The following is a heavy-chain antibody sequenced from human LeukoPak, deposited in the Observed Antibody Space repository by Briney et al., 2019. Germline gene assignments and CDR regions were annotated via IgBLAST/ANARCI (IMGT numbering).Heavy chain of an antibody. J-gene: IGHJ4*02. V-gene: IGHV4-59*01. Sequence: SETLSLTCTVSGGSLRGYYWTWIRQPPGKGLEWIGYIYNSGTTNYNPSLKSRVTISVDKSKNQFSLKLTSVTAADTAVYYCARGPYYYGRSAYYPFDYWGKGTLVPVSS. CDR1: GGSLRGYY. CDR2: IYNSGTT. CDR3: ARGPYYYGRSAYYPFDY. D-gene: IGHD3-22*01.